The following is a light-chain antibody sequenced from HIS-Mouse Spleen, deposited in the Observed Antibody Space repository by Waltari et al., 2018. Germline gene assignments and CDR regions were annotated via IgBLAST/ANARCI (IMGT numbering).Light chain of an antibody. CDR3: CSYAGSYTFVV. CDR2: DVS. CDR1: RSDVGGYYH. Sequence: QSALTQPRSVSGSPGQSVTISCTGTRSDVGGYYHVSRYQQHPGKAPKLMIYDVSKRPSGVPDRFSGSKSGNTASLTISGLQAEDEADYYCCSYAGSYTFVVFGGGTKLTVL. V-gene: IGLV2-11*01. J-gene: IGLJ2*01.